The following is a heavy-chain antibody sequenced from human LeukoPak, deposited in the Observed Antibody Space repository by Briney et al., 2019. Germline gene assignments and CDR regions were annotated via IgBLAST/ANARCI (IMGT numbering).Heavy chain of an antibody. CDR3: ARERSWEGYCSSTSCYGPFGY. CDR2: ISYDGSNK. D-gene: IGHD2-2*01. CDR1: GFTFSSYA. Sequence: PGGSLRLSCAASGFTFSSYAMSWVRQAPGKGLEWVAVISYDGSNKYYADSVKGRFTISRDNSKNTLYLQMNSLRAEDTAVYYCARERSWEGYCSSTSCYGPFGYWGQGTLVTVSS. V-gene: IGHV3-30-3*01. J-gene: IGHJ4*02.